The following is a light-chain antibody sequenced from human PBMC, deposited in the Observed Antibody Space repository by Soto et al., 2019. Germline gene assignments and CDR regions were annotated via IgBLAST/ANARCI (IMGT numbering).Light chain of an antibody. CDR3: CLYTDTKSLV. Sequence: ALAQPASVSGSPGQSITISCTGASGYVGTYSLVSWYQQHPGKAPKVVIYEGHKRPSGVPDRFSGSTSVNTASLTISGLQTDDEADYYCCLYTDTKSLVFGTGTKVTVL. CDR2: EGH. J-gene: IGLJ1*01. V-gene: IGLV2-23*01. CDR1: SGYVGTYSL.